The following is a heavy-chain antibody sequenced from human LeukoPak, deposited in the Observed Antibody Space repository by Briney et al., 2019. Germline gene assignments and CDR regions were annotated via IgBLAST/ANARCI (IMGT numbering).Heavy chain of an antibody. V-gene: IGHV3-30*18. D-gene: IGHD3-22*01. Sequence: GGSLRLSCAASGFTFSSYGMHWVRQAPGKGLEWVAVISYDGSNRYYADSVKGRFTISRDNSKNTLYLQMNSLRAEDTAVYYCAKDRLLYDSSGYYFDYWGQGTLVTVSS. CDR1: GFTFSSYG. J-gene: IGHJ4*02. CDR2: ISYDGSNR. CDR3: AKDRLLYDSSGYYFDY.